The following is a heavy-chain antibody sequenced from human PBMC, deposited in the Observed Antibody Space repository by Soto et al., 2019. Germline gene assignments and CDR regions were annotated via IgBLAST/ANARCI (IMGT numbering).Heavy chain of an antibody. J-gene: IGHJ6*03. V-gene: IGHV4-59*01. CDR3: VRVRVGDGPYMDV. D-gene: IGHD4-17*01. CDR1: GGSISSYY. CDR2: IYYSGST. Sequence: SETLSLTCTVSGGSISSYYWSWIRQPPGKGLEWIGYIYYSGSTNYNPSLKSRVTISVDTSKNQFSLKLSSVTAADTAVYYCVRVRVGDGPYMDVWGKGTTVTVSS.